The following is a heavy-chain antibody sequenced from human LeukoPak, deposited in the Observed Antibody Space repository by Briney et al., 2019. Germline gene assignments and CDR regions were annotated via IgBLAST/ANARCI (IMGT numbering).Heavy chain of an antibody. V-gene: IGHV3-23*01. J-gene: IGHJ4*02. CDR1: GFTFSSYD. CDR2: ISGSGGST. CDR3: ARDLYRIVVVPHYFDY. D-gene: IGHD3-22*01. Sequence: PGGSLRLSCAASGFTFSSYDMSWVRQAPGKGLEWVSAISGSGGSTYYADSVKGRFTISRDNSKNTLYLQMNSLRAEDTAVYYCARDLYRIVVVPHYFDYWGQGTLVTVSS.